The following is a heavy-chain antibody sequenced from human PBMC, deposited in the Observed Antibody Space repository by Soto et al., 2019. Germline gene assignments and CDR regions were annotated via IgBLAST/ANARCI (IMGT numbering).Heavy chain of an antibody. J-gene: IGHJ5*02. CDR3: ARDKVLDCSSTSCYGNWFDP. D-gene: IGHD2-2*01. CDR2: IWYDGSNK. CDR1: GFTFSSYG. V-gene: IGHV3-33*01. Sequence: VQLVESGGGVVQPGRSLRLSCAASGFTFSSYGMHWVRQAPGKGLEWVADIWYDGSNKYYADSVKGRFTISRDNSKNTLYLKMNRLRAEDTAVYYCARDKVLDCSSTSCYGNWFDPWGQGTLVTVSS.